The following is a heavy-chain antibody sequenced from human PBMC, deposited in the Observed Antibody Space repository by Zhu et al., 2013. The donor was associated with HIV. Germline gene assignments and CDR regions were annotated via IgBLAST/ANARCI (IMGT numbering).Heavy chain of an antibody. J-gene: IGHJ2*01. D-gene: IGHD4-17*01. CDR3: ARGNHSTVTTPSYWYFDL. Sequence: VQLQESGPGLVKPSETLSLTCTVSGGSVSSGSYYWSWIRQPPGKGLEWIGYIYYSGSTNYNPSLKSRVTISVDTSKNQFSLKLSSVTAADTAVYYCARGNHSTVTTPSYWYFDLWGRGTLVTVSS. CDR2: IYYSGST. CDR1: GGSVSSGSYY. V-gene: IGHV4-61*01.